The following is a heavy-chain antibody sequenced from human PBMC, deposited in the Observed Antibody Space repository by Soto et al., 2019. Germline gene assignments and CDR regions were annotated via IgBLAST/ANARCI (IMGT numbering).Heavy chain of an antibody. V-gene: IGHV4-30-2*01. CDR1: DGSISSGGYS. Sequence: SETLSLTCPVSDGSISSGGYSWIWIRHPPGKGLEWIGYIYHSGSTYYNPSLKSRVTISVDRSKNQFSLKLSSVTAADTAVYYCARAGYYGMDVWGQGTTVTVSS. J-gene: IGHJ6*02. CDR2: IYHSGST. CDR3: ARAGYYGMDV.